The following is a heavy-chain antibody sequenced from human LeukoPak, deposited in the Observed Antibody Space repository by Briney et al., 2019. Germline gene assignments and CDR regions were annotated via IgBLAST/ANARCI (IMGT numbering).Heavy chain of an antibody. Sequence: GSLRLSCAASGLGFSSFSFNWIRQAPGKGLEWVSSITPTTSYIYYADSVRGRFTISRENAKNSLYLQMNSLRAEDTAVYYCARLRRTSDSSGYYYYYDYWGQGTLVTVSS. CDR1: GLGFSSFS. J-gene: IGHJ4*02. V-gene: IGHV3-21*01. CDR3: ARLRRTSDSSGYYYYYDY. CDR2: ITPTTSYI. D-gene: IGHD3-22*01.